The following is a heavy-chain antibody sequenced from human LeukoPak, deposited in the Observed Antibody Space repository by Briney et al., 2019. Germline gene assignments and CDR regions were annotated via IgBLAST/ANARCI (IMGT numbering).Heavy chain of an antibody. J-gene: IGHJ4*02. CDR1: GYTFTSYG. V-gene: IGHV1-18*04. Sequence: ASVKVSCKASGYTFTSYGINWVRQAPGQGLAWVAWISPYNGDTSYAQRFKDRLTVTTDPSTATAYMELRSLTSDDTALYFCARARLPQAYFDYWGQGTLVTVSS. CDR3: ARARLPQAYFDY. CDR2: ISPYNGDT.